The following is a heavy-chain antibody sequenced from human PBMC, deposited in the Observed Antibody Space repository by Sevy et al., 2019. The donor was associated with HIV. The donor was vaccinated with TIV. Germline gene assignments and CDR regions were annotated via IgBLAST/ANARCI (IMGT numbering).Heavy chain of an antibody. D-gene: IGHD2-2*01. CDR2: TIPIFGTT. CDR3: AGDLMPGITVDRRAFRY. Sequence: ASVKVSCKASGDTFRNYAISWVRQAPGQGLEWMGGTIPIFGTTNYAQKFQDRVTITADDSTSTAYMELSSLTSEDTAVYYWAGDLMPGITVDRRAFRYWGQGTLVTVSS. V-gene: IGHV1-69*13. CDR1: GDTFRNYA. J-gene: IGHJ4*02.